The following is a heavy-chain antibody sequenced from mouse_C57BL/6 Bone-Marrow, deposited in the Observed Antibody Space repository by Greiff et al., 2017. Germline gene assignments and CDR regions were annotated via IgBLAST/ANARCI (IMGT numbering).Heavy chain of an antibody. V-gene: IGHV3-1*01. CDR1: GYSITSGYD. CDR2: ISYSGST. Sequence: VQLQQSGPGMVQPSQSLSLTCTVTGYSITSGYDWHWIRHFPGNKLEWMGYISYSGSTNYNPSLKSRISITHDTTKNHFFLKLNSLTTEDTATYYCARGVIRRSWYFDVWGTGTTVTVSS. J-gene: IGHJ1*03. CDR3: ARGVIRRSWYFDV. D-gene: IGHD2-5*01.